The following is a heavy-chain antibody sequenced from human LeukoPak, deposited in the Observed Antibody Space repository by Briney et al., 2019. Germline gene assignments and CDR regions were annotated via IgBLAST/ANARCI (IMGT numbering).Heavy chain of an antibody. CDR3: ARAWGP. Sequence: PSETLSLTCTVSGASISSSSHYWGWIRQPPGKGLEWIGYIYYSGSTNYNPSLKSRVTISVDTSKNQFSLKLSSVTAADTAVYYCARAWGPWGQGTLVTVSS. CDR1: GASISSSSHY. J-gene: IGHJ5*02. V-gene: IGHV4-61*05. D-gene: IGHD3-16*01. CDR2: IYYSGST.